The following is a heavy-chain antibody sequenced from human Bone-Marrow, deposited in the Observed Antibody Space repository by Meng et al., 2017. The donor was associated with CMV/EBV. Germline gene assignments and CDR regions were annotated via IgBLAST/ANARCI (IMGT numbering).Heavy chain of an antibody. V-gene: IGHV4-34*01. D-gene: IGHD6-13*01. Sequence: SETLSLTCAVYGGSFSGYYWSWIRQPPGKGLEWIGEINHSGSTNYNPSLKSRVTISVDTSKNQFSLKLSSVTAADTAVYYCAKDPYSSSWYGMDVWGQGTTVTVSS. CDR2: INHSGST. J-gene: IGHJ6*02. CDR3: AKDPYSSSWYGMDV. CDR1: GGSFSGYY.